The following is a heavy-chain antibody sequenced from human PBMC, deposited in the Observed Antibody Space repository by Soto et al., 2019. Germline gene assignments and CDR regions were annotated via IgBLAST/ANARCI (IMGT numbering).Heavy chain of an antibody. D-gene: IGHD5-18*01. CDR1: GFTFSTYA. CDR2: ISYDGTNK. V-gene: IGHV3-30-3*01. CDR3: AKDGGGYNYGYVMLDKYYYGMDV. Sequence: QVQLVESGGGVVQPGRSLRLSCAASGFTFSTYAMHWVRQAPGKGLEWVAVISYDGTNKYYADSVRGRFTISRDNSKNTLFLQMNSLRAEDTAVYYCAKDGGGYNYGYVMLDKYYYGMDVWGKGTTVTVSS. J-gene: IGHJ6*04.